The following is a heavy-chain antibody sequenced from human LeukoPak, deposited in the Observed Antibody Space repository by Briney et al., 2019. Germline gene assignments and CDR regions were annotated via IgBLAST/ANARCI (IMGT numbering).Heavy chain of an antibody. J-gene: IGHJ2*01. CDR3: ARENGWLLPHWYFDL. D-gene: IGHD3-22*01. V-gene: IGHV4-30-4*01. Sequence: SETLSLTCTVSGGSISSGDYYWSWIRQPPGKGLEWIGYIYYSGSTYYNPSLKSRVTISVDTSKNQFSLKLSSVTAADTAVYYCARENGWLLPHWYFDLWGRGTLVTVSS. CDR1: GGSISSGDYY. CDR2: IYYSGST.